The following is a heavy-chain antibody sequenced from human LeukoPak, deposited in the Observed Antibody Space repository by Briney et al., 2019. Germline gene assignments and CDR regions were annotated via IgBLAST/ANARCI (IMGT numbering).Heavy chain of an antibody. Sequence: GGSLRLSCAASGFTFSSYAMHWVRQAPGKGLEWVAVISYDGSNKYYADSVKGRFTISRDNSKNTLYLQMNSLRAEDTAVYYCARDYGGNQFDYWGQGTLVTVSS. D-gene: IGHD4-23*01. CDR3: ARDYGGNQFDY. J-gene: IGHJ4*02. V-gene: IGHV3-30-3*01. CDR1: GFTFSSYA. CDR2: ISYDGSNK.